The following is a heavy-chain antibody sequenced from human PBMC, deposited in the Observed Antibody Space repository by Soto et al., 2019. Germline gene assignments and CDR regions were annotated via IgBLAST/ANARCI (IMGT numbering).Heavy chain of an antibody. CDR3: ARDSVGSGYD. J-gene: IGHJ4*02. D-gene: IGHD5-12*01. Sequence: QVQLQESGPGLVKPSETLSLTCTVSGGSISSYYWSWIRQPPGKRLEWIGYIYYSGSTNYNPSLKSRVTISVDTSKYQFSLELRSVTAADTAVYYCARDSVGSGYDWGQGTLVTVSS. V-gene: IGHV4-59*01. CDR2: IYYSGST. CDR1: GGSISSYY.